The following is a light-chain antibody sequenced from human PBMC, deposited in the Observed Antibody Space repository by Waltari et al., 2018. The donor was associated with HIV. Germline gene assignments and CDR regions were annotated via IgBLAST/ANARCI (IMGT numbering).Light chain of an antibody. CDR2: DVS. Sequence: QSALTQPASVSGSPGQSITLSCTGTSSDGGDFNYVSWYQQHPGKAPKLIIYDVSNRPSGVSNRFSGSKSGNTASLTISGLQTEDEADYYCSSYTSSSTRVFGTGTKVTVL. CDR3: SSYTSSSTRV. CDR1: SSDGGDFNY. J-gene: IGLJ1*01. V-gene: IGLV2-14*01.